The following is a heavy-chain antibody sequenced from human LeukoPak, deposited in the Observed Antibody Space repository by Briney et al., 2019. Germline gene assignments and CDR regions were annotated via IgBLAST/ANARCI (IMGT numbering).Heavy chain of an antibody. CDR3: ARDGMAYYDFWSGYYTGIFDYYYGMDV. D-gene: IGHD3-3*01. J-gene: IGHJ6*02. Sequence: ASVKVSCKASGYTFTGYYMHWVRQAPGQGLGWMGRFTPNSGGTTYAQKFQGRVTMTRDTSISTAYMELSRLRSDDTAVYYCARDGMAYYDFWSGYYTGIFDYYYGMDVWGQGTTVTVSS. V-gene: IGHV1-2*06. CDR2: FTPNSGGT. CDR1: GYTFTGYY.